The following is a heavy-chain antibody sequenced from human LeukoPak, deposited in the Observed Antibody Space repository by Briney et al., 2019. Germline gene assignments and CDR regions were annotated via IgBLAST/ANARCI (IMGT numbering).Heavy chain of an antibody. CDR1: GFTFSSYS. V-gene: IGHV3-21*01. Sequence: MAGGSLRLSCAASGFTFSSYSMNWVRQAPGKGLEWVSSISSSSSYIYYADSVKGRFTISRDNAKNSLYLQMNSLRAEDTAVYYCAREISSGWHDFDYWGQGTLVTVSS. CDR2: ISSSSSYI. CDR3: AREISSGWHDFDY. J-gene: IGHJ4*02. D-gene: IGHD6-19*01.